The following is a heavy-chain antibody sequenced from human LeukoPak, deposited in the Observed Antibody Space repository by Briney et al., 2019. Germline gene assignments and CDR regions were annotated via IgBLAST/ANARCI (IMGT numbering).Heavy chain of an antibody. CDR1: GFIFNSYE. CDR3: ARERMYSGSGSTYPYYDY. J-gene: IGHJ4*02. V-gene: IGHV3-48*03. CDR2: ISSSGSII. Sequence: PGGSLRLSCAASGFIFNSYEMNWVRQAPGKGLEWVSHISSSGSIIYYADSVKGRFTISRDNAKNSLYLQMSSLRAEDTAEYFCARERMYSGSGSTYPYYDYWGQGTLVTVPS. D-gene: IGHD3-10*01.